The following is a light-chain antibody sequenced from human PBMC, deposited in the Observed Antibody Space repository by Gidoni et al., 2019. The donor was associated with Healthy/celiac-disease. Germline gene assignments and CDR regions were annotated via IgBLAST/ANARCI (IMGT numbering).Light chain of an antibody. J-gene: IGKJ5*01. CDR2: GAS. V-gene: IGKV3-20*01. CDR3: QQYGSSPRVT. CDR1: QSVSSSY. Sequence: ELVFTQSPRTLSLSPGGRATLSCRASQSVSSSYLAWYQQKPGQAPRLLIYGASSRATGIPDRFSGSGSGTEFTRTISRLEPEDFAVYYCQQYGSSPRVTFXXXTRLEIK.